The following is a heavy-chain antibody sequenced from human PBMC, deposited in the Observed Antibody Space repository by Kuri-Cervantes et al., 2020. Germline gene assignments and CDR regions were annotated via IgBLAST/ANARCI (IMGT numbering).Heavy chain of an antibody. Sequence: GESLKISCAASGFTFSSYAMNWVRQAPGKGLEWVSATSGSGGSTYYADSVKGRFTISRDNSKNTLYLQMNSLRAEDTAVYYCARDRPYLEWLLGGMDVWGQGTTVTVSS. CDR3: ARDRPYLEWLLGGMDV. CDR2: TSGSGGST. J-gene: IGHJ6*02. V-gene: IGHV3-23*01. D-gene: IGHD3-3*01. CDR1: GFTFSSYA.